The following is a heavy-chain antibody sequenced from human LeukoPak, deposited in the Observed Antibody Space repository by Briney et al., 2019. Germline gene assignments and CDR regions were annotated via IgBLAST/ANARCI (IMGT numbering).Heavy chain of an antibody. Sequence: SETLSLTCTVAGGSISSYYLSWIRQPAGKGLEWIGRIYTSGSSNYNPSLKSRVTMSVDTSKNQFSLKLSSVTAADTAVYYCARAVTIFGVVTIFDYWGQGTLVTVSS. CDR2: IYTSGSS. CDR1: GGSISSYY. D-gene: IGHD3-3*01. CDR3: ARAVTIFGVVTIFDY. J-gene: IGHJ4*02. V-gene: IGHV4-4*07.